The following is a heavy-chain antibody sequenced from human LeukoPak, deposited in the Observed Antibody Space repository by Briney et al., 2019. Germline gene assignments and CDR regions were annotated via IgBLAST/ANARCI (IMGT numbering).Heavy chain of an antibody. Sequence: GGSLRLSCAASGFTFTNAWMYWVRQAPGKGLEWVGRIKSKTDGGTSDYAAPVTGRFTISRDNSKNTLYLQMNSLRAEDTAVYYCARGGSGYELGYWGQGTLVTVSS. D-gene: IGHD5-12*01. J-gene: IGHJ4*02. CDR1: GFTFTNAW. CDR3: ARGGSGYELGY. CDR2: IKSKTDGGTS. V-gene: IGHV3-15*01.